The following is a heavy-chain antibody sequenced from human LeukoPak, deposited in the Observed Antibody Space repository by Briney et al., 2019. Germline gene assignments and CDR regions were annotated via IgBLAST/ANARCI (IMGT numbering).Heavy chain of an antibody. V-gene: IGHV4-59*01. D-gene: IGHD2-8*02. Sequence: PSETLSLTCAVYGGSFSGYYWSWIRQPPGKGLEWIGYISYSGSTHYIPSLKSRVTMSVDTSKNQFSLKLTAVTAADTAICYCARDRTGGPDIWGQGTLVTVSS. CDR1: GGSFSGYY. CDR2: ISYSGST. CDR3: ARDRTGGPDI. J-gene: IGHJ4*02.